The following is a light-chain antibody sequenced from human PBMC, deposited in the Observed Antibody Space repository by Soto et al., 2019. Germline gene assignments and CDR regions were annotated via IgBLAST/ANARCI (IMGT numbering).Light chain of an antibody. CDR2: AAS. Sequence: DIQMTQSPSSLSASVGDRVTITCRASQSISNYLNWYQQKPGKAPKLLIYAASSLQSGVPSRFSGSVSGTDFTRTISSLQPEDFATYSCRQSYTTLCTFGPGTNVDI. V-gene: IGKV1-39*01. CDR1: QSISNY. CDR3: RQSYTTLCT. J-gene: IGKJ3*01.